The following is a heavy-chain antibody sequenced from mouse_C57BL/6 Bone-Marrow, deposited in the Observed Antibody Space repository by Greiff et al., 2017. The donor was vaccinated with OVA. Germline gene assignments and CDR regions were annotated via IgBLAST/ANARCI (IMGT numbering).Heavy chain of an antibody. CDR2: LSYDGSN. V-gene: IGHV3-6*01. D-gene: IGHD3-3*01. CDR3: ASDSGCAWFAY. CDR1: GYSITSGYY. J-gene: IGHJ3*01. Sequence: VQLQQSGPGLVKPSQSLSLTCSVTGYSITSGYYWNWIRQFPGNKLEWMGYLSYDGSNNYNPSLKNRSSITRDTSKNQFFLKLNSVTTEDTATYYGASDSGCAWFAYWGQGTLVTVSA.